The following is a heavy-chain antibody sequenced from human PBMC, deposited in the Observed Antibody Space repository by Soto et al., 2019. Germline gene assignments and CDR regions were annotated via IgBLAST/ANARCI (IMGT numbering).Heavy chain of an antibody. CDR1: GDTFNTYA. Sequence: QVHLVQSGAEVKEPGSSVKVSCKASGDTFNTYAINWVRQAPGQGLEWMGRIIPILDIPDYAQKFQARVPIAADESSITADMALSYHRSEDTALCFCARAGNVVPTGYWGQGTLVTVSS. V-gene: IGHV1-69*04. D-gene: IGHD5-12*01. CDR3: ARAGNVVPTGY. J-gene: IGHJ4*02. CDR2: IIPILDIP.